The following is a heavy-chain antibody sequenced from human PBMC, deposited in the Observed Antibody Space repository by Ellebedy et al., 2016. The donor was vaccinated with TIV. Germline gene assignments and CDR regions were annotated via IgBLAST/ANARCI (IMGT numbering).Heavy chain of an antibody. V-gene: IGHV4-34*01. CDR2: INHSGST. D-gene: IGHD4-17*01. Sequence: MPSETLSLTCAVYGGSFSGYYWSWIRQPPGKGLEWIGEINHSGSTNYNPSLKSRVTMSVDTSKNQFSLNLSSVTAAETAVYYCARADYGDYGAYYYGLDVWGQGTTVTVSS. J-gene: IGHJ6*02. CDR1: GGSFSGYY. CDR3: ARADYGDYGAYYYGLDV.